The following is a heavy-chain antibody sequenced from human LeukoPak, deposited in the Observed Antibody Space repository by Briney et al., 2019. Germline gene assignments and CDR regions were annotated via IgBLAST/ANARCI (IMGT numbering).Heavy chain of an antibody. CDR2: IYSGGST. Sequence: GGSLRLSCAASGFTFSSYAMSWVRQAPGKGLEWVSVIYSGGSTYYADSVEGRFTISRDNSKNTLYLQMNSLRAEDTAVYYCARDTPGEDYWGQGTLVTVSS. V-gene: IGHV3-66*01. CDR3: ARDTPGEDY. J-gene: IGHJ4*02. CDR1: GFTFSSYA. D-gene: IGHD2-21*01.